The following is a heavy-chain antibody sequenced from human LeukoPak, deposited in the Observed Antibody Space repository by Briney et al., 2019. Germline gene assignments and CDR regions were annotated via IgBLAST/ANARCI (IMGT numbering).Heavy chain of an antibody. D-gene: IGHD1-1*01. CDR2: ISGSSNAK. J-gene: IGHJ2*01. CDR3: AGHKGTTPNWYFDL. Sequence: GGSLRLSCAAPGFSFSSYSMNWVRQAPGKGLEWVSYISGSSNAKHYTDSVKGRFTISRDNSKNSLYLQMNSLRIEDTALYYCAGHKGTTPNWYFDLWGRGTLVTVSS. CDR1: GFSFSSYS. V-gene: IGHV3-48*04.